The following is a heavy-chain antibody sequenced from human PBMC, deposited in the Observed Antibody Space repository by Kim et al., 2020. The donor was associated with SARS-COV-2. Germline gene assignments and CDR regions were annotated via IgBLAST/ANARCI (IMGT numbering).Heavy chain of an antibody. CDR1: GASITSSSSS. D-gene: IGHD7-27*01. CDR3: ARLPPTGEGGRGYFDF. Sequence: SETLSLTCTVSGASITSSSSSWGWVRQPPGKGLEWIGTVYYIGGANYSPSIKSRVTVSLDTSKNQVSLNLYSVTAADTAVYYCARLPPTGEGGRGYFDFWGQGTLVTVSS. CDR2: VYYIGGA. V-gene: IGHV4-39*01. J-gene: IGHJ4*02.